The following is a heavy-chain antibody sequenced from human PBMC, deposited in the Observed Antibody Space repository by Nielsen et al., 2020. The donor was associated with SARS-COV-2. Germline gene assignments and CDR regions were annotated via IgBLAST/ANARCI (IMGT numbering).Heavy chain of an antibody. J-gene: IGHJ4*02. D-gene: IGHD2-15*01. Sequence: WVRQAPGQGLEWMGIINPSGGSTSYAQKFQGRVTMTTDTSTSTAYMELRSLRSDDTAVYYCARDLGVVASTYFDYWGQGTLVTVSS. CDR3: ARDLGVVASTYFDY. V-gene: IGHV1-46*01. CDR2: INPSGGST.